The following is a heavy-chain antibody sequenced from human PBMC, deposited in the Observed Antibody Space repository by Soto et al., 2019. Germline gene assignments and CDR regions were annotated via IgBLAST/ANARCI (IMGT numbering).Heavy chain of an antibody. Sequence: GGSLRLSCAASGFTFSSYAMSWVRQAPGKGLEWVSAISGSGGSTYYADSVKGRFTISRDNSKNTLYLQMNSLRAEDTAVYYCAKGDGVLRFLEWPPAGYWGQGTQVTVSS. CDR3: AKGDGVLRFLEWPPAGY. CDR2: ISGSGGST. V-gene: IGHV3-23*01. CDR1: GFTFSSYA. D-gene: IGHD3-3*01. J-gene: IGHJ4*02.